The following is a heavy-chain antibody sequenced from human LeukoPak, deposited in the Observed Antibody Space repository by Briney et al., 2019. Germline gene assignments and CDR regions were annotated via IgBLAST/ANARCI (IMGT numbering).Heavy chain of an antibody. J-gene: IGHJ4*02. CDR3: ARETPGTGGLDY. V-gene: IGHV1-46*01. CDR1: GYSLTIYY. CDR2: LNPSGDRA. Sequence: ASVTVSFMASGYSLTIYYMHWVRQAPGQGLEWMGLLNPSGDRASYTQKFQGRVTMTRDMSTSAVYMELSSLRSEDTAVYYCARETPGTGGLDYWGQGTLVTVSS. D-gene: IGHD7-27*01.